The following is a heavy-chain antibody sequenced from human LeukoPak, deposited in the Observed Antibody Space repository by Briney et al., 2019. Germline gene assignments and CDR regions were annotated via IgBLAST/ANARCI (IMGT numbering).Heavy chain of an antibody. CDR2: IYYSGST. Sequence: SQTLSLTCTVSGGSISNGGYYWSWIRQHPGKGLEWIGYIYYSGSTYYNPSLKSRVTISVDTSKNQFSLKLSSVTAADTAVYYCARDRTTNWFDPWGQGTLVTVSS. CDR1: GGSISNGGYY. J-gene: IGHJ5*02. D-gene: IGHD4-17*01. CDR3: ARDRTTNWFDP. V-gene: IGHV4-31*03.